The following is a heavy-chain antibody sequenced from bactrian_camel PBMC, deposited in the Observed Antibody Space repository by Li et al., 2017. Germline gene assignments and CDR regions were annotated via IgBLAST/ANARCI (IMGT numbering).Heavy chain of an antibody. D-gene: IGHD7*01. J-gene: IGHJ4*01. CDR2: IMIEGSTT. CDR3: AASARGMTPGEYNY. CDR1: GFAFSFYD. Sequence: HVQLVESGGDLVQPGGSLRLSCSASGFAFSFYDMTWVRQAPGKGLEWVSGIMIEGSTTYHADFVKGRFTISRDNAKSTLYLQLNSLQTEDTAMYYCAASARGMTPGEYNYWGQGTQVTVS. V-gene: IGHV3S6*01.